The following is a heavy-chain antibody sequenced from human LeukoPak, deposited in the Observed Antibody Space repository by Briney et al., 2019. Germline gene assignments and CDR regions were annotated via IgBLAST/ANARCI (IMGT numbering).Heavy chain of an antibody. CDR2: IRSKAYGGTT. V-gene: IGHV3-49*03. CDR3: TRDPGPYYYDSSGYYDSFDY. Sequence: GGSLRLSCTASGFTFGDYAMSWFRQAPGKGLEWVGFIRSKAYGGTTEYAASVKGRFTISRDDSKSIAYLQMNSLKTEDTAVYYCTRDPGPYYYDSSGYYDSFDYWGQGTLVTVSS. CDR1: GFTFGDYA. D-gene: IGHD3-22*01. J-gene: IGHJ4*02.